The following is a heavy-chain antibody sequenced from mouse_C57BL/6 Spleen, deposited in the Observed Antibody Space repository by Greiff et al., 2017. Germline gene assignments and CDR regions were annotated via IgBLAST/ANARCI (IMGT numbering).Heavy chain of an antibody. CDR1: GFTFSSYA. J-gene: IGHJ2*01. CDR3: ERRSFDY. Sequence: EVKVVESGGGLVKPGGSLKLSCAASGFTFSSYAMSWVRQTPEKRLEWVATISDGGSYTYYPDNVKGRFTISRDNAKNNLYLQMSHLKSEDTAMYYCERRSFDYWGQGTTLTVSS. CDR2: ISDGGSYT. V-gene: IGHV5-4*03.